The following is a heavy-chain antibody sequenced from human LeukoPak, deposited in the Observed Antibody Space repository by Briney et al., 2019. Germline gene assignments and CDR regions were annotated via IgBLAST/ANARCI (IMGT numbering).Heavy chain of an antibody. J-gene: IGHJ4*02. CDR1: GGSFSGYY. CDR3: ARGGRSSGWYVGY. D-gene: IGHD6-19*01. Sequence: SGTLSLTCAVYGGSFSGYYWSWIRQPPGKGLEWIGEINHSGSTNYNPSLKSRVTISVDTSKNQFSLKLSSVTGADTAVYYCARGGRSSGWYVGYWGQGTLVTVSS. V-gene: IGHV4-34*01. CDR2: INHSGST.